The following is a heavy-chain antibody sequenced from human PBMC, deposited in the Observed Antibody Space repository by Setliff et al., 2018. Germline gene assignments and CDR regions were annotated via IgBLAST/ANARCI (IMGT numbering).Heavy chain of an antibody. CDR3: TVYNTGSSKDHY. CDR1: GGSIDSHY. J-gene: IGHJ4*02. D-gene: IGHD2-8*02. V-gene: IGHV4-59*03. CDR2: IYYSGST. Sequence: PSETLSLTCSVSGGSIDSHYWSWIRQPPGKGLEWIGYIYYSGSTNYNPSLKSRVTISVDTSKNQFSLKLSSVTAADTALYYCTVYNTGSSKDHYWGQGTPVTVSS.